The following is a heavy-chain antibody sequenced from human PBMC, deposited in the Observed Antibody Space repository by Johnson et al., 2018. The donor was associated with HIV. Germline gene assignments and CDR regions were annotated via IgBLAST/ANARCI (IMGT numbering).Heavy chain of an antibody. CDR3: VRGTPWDAFDI. CDR1: GFTFEDYG. Sequence: VQLVESGGRVVRPGGSLRLSCAASGFTFEDYGMSWVREAPGKGLEWVSGINWNGGSTAYADSVKGRFIISRDNAKNSLYLQMNSLRAEDTAVYYCVRGTPWDAFDIWGQGTMVTVSS. CDR2: INWNGGST. J-gene: IGHJ3*02. V-gene: IGHV3-20*04.